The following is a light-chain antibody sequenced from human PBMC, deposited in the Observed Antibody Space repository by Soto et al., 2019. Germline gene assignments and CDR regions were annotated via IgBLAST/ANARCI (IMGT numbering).Light chain of an antibody. J-gene: IGKJ5*01. CDR1: QSVSSNY. CDR2: GAS. Sequence: SVLTQAPGTLSLSPGERGALSCRSSQSVSSNYVAWYQQKPGQAPRLLISGASNRATGTPDRFRGSGSGTDFTLTISRLEPEDFAVYYCQQYGSSPITFGQGTRLEIK. V-gene: IGKV3-20*01. CDR3: QQYGSSPIT.